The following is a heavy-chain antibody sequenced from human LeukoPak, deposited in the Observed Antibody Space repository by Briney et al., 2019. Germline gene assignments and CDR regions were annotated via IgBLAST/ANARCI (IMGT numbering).Heavy chain of an antibody. V-gene: IGHV1-3*04. CDR3: ARGGSGATFDI. Sequence: ASVKVSCKTSGYTFTRYTIHWMRQAPGQGLEWMGWINTDNGNTKYPQQFQGRVTSIRDTSANTVYMELSSLRSEVTATYYCARGGSGATFDIWGQGTMVTVSS. D-gene: IGHD1-26*01. CDR2: INTDNGNT. J-gene: IGHJ3*02. CDR1: GYTFTRYT.